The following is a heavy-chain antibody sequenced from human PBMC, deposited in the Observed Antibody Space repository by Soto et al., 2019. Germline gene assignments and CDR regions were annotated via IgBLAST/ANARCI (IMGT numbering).Heavy chain of an antibody. CDR3: AKGSEGDTVTTFDY. CDR2: ISYDGSNK. CDR1: GFTFSSYG. V-gene: IGHV3-30*18. Sequence: VQLVESGGGVVQPGRSLRLSCAASGFTFSSYGMHWVRQAPGKGLEWVAVISYDGSNKYYADSVKGRFTISRDNSKNTLYLQMNSLRAEDTAVYYCAKGSEGDTVTTFDYWGQGTLVTVSS. D-gene: IGHD4-17*01. J-gene: IGHJ4*02.